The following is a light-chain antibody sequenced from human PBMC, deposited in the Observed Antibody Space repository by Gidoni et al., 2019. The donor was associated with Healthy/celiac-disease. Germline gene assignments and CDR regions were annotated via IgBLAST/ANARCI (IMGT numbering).Light chain of an antibody. J-gene: IGKJ1*01. CDR1: QRIGSN. V-gene: IGKV3D-15*01. CDR2: GAS. CDR3: QQYNNWPPWT. Sequence: EIVMTQSPATLSVSPGERATRSCRASQRIGSNLAWYQQKPGQAPRLLIYGASTRATGIPARFSGSGSGTEFTLTISSLQSEDFAVYYCQQYNNWPPWTFGQGTKVE.